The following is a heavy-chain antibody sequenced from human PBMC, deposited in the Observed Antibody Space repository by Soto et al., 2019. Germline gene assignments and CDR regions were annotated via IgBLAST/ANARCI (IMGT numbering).Heavy chain of an antibody. V-gene: IGHV3-33*06. D-gene: IGHD3-10*01. CDR1: GFHVSRYD. J-gene: IGHJ6*02. CDR2: LWVDGSNE. CDR3: AKVLYASESFDSEEAPYGMDV. Sequence: QVQLVESGGGVVHPGRSLRLSCAAYGFHVSRYDMHWVRQAPGKGLEWVAVLWVDGSNEYYADSVQGRFTISRDNSKNTLYLQMDRLRAEDTAVYYCAKVLYASESFDSEEAPYGMDVWGQGTTVTVSS.